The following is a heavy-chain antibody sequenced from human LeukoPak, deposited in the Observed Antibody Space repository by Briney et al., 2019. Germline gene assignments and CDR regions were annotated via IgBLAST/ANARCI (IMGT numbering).Heavy chain of an antibody. V-gene: IGHV3-66*01. CDR3: ARDRYCGGDCSFDY. CDR1: GFTVRSNY. J-gene: IGHJ4*02. CDR2: FYSDGNT. Sequence: GGSLRLSCSASGFTVRSNYESWVRQVPGKGLEWVGVFYSDGNTYYADSVKNRFAISRDNSKNTLYLQMNSVRAEDTAVYYCARDRYCGGDCSFDYWGQGTLVTVSS. D-gene: IGHD2-21*02.